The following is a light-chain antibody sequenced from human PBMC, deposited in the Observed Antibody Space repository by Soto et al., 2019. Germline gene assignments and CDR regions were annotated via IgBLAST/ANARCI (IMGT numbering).Light chain of an antibody. CDR2: EVS. CDR3: ASYTSSSTSVI. Sequence: QSALTQPASVSGSPGQSITISCTGTSRDVGGYKYVSWYQRHPDKAPKLNIFEVSNRPSGISSRFSGSKSGNTASLTISGLQAEDEADYYCASYTSSSTSVIFGRGTKLTVL. CDR1: SRDVGGYKY. J-gene: IGLJ2*01. V-gene: IGLV2-14*01.